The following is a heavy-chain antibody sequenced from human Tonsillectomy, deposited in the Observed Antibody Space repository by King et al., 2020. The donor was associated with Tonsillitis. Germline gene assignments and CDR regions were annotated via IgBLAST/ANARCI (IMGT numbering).Heavy chain of an antibody. D-gene: IGHD5-24*01. V-gene: IGHV3-30*02. Sequence: VQLVESGGGVVQPGGSLRLSCAASGFTFSNYGLHWVRQAPGKGLEWVSFIRQDTSDKYYADSVKGRFTISRDNSKNTLYLQMNSLRAEDTAVYYCAKIPGDRSTITHWGQGTLVPVSP. CDR1: GFTFSNYG. J-gene: IGHJ4*02. CDR2: IRQDTSDK. CDR3: AKIPGDRSTITH.